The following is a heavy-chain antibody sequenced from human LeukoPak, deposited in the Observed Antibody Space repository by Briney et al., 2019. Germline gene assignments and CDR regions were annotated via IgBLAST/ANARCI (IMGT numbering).Heavy chain of an antibody. J-gene: IGHJ4*02. D-gene: IGHD1-26*01. CDR2: LLQDGSEK. CDR1: GFTFSSYW. CDR3: ARAGAYSRSSPAGL. V-gene: IGHV3-7*01. Sequence: GGSLRLSCAATGFTFSSYWMSWVRQTPGKGREWVAILLQDGSEKHYVTSVKRRFTISRDNAKNSVYLQMNRQRAEDTAVYYCARAGAYSRSSPAGLWGQGTLVADSS.